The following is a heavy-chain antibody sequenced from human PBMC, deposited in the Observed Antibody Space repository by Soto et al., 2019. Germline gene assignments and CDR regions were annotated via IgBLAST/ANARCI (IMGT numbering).Heavy chain of an antibody. CDR2: ISGSGGST. J-gene: IGHJ4*02. CDR3: AKGGVDGEQLLLGDLGY. CDR1: GFTFSSYA. V-gene: IGHV3-23*01. Sequence: GGSLRLSCAASGFTFSSYAMSWVRQAPGKGLEWVSAISGSGGSTYYADSVKGRFTISRDNSKNTLYLQMDSLRAEDTAVYYCAKGGVDGEQLLLGDLGYWGQGTLVTVSS. D-gene: IGHD6-6*01.